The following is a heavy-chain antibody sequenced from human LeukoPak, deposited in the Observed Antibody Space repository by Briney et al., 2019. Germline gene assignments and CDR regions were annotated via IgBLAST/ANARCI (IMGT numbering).Heavy chain of an antibody. CDR3: ARHFVRSGSYWADY. V-gene: IGHV4-34*01. CDR1: GGSFSGYY. D-gene: IGHD1-26*01. Sequence: PSETLSLTCAVYGGSFSGYYWSWIRQPPGKGLEWIGEINHSGSTYYNPSLKSRVTISVDTSKNQFSLRVTSVTAADTAVYHCARHFVRSGSYWADYWGQGTLVTVSS. J-gene: IGHJ4*02. CDR2: INHSGST.